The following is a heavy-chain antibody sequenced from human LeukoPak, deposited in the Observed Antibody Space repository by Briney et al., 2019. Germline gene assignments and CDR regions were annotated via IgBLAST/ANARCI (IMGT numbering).Heavy chain of an antibody. Sequence: ASVKVSRKASGYTLTNYYLHWVRRAPGHGLKWMGWINPNSGATHYAQSFQARATMTRDTSIGSGYMELTGLESADTAVYYCARGRRILGGPENAGDFFDFWGQGSLVTVSS. V-gene: IGHV1-2*02. CDR1: GYTLTNYY. CDR3: ARGRRILGGPENAGDFFDF. CDR2: INPNSGAT. J-gene: IGHJ4*01. D-gene: IGHD3-16*01.